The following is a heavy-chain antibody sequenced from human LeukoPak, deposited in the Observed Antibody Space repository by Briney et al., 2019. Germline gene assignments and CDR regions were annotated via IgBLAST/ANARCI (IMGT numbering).Heavy chain of an antibody. Sequence: GASVKVSCKASGYSFSDFYMHWVRQAPGQGLEWMGWINPNSGSTDYAQKFQGRVTMTRDTSISTAYMALSSLRSDDTAVYYCARVRSVVGGTIGYWGQGTLVTVSS. V-gene: IGHV1-2*02. CDR2: INPNSGST. J-gene: IGHJ4*02. CDR3: ARVRSVVGGTIGY. CDR1: GYSFSDFY. D-gene: IGHD2-15*01.